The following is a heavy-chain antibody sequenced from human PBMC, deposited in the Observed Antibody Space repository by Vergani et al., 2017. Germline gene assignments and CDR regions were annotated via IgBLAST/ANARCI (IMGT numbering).Heavy chain of an antibody. D-gene: IGHD3-3*01. Sequence: QVQLVQSGAEVKKPGASVTVSCKASGYTFTSYGISWVRQAPGQGLEWMGWISAYNGNTNYAQKLQGRVTMTTDTSTSTAYMELRSLRSDDTAVYYCARGARFLECLQIHPYYYYYGMDVWGQGTTVTVSS. J-gene: IGHJ6*02. CDR1: GYTFTSYG. V-gene: IGHV1-18*01. CDR3: ARGARFLECLQIHPYYYYYGMDV. CDR2: ISAYNGNT.